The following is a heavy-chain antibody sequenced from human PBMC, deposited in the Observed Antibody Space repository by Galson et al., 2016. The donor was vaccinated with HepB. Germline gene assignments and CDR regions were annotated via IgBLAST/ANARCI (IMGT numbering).Heavy chain of an antibody. D-gene: IGHD2-15*01. J-gene: IGHJ6*03. CDR3: ARGGRVVVAAAYYYYMDV. CDR1: GYTFTSYY. Sequence: SVKVSCKASGYTFTSYYMYWVRQAPGQGLEWMGIINPSGGSTSSAQKFQGRVTMTRDTSTSTVYMELSSLRAEDMAVYYCARGGRVVVAAAYYYYMDVWGKGTTVTVSS. V-gene: IGHV1-46*01. CDR2: INPSGGST.